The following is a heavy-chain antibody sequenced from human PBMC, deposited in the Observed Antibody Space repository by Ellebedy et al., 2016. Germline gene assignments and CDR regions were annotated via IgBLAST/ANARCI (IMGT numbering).Heavy chain of an antibody. Sequence: GSLRLSCTVSGGSISSYYWSWIRQPPGKGLEWIGYIYYSGSTNYNPSLKSRVTISVDTSKNQFSLKLSSVTAADTAVYYCAGSYYYGSGSYSGYFDYWGQGTLVTVSS. CDR2: IYYSGST. CDR3: AGSYYYGSGSYSGYFDY. D-gene: IGHD3-10*01. CDR1: GGSISSYY. V-gene: IGHV4-59*08. J-gene: IGHJ4*02.